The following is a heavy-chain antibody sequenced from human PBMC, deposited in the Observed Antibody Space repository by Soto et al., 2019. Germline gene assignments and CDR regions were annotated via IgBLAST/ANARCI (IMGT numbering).Heavy chain of an antibody. D-gene: IGHD3-3*01. CDR2: FDPEDGET. Sequence: ASVKVSCKVSGYTLTELSMHWVRQAPGKGLEWMGGFDPEDGETIYAQKFQGRVTMTEDTSTDTAYMELSSLRSEDTAVYYCASGYDFWSGYPSYYYYGMDVWGQGTTVTVSS. V-gene: IGHV1-24*01. CDR1: GYTLTELS. J-gene: IGHJ6*02. CDR3: ASGYDFWSGYPSYYYYGMDV.